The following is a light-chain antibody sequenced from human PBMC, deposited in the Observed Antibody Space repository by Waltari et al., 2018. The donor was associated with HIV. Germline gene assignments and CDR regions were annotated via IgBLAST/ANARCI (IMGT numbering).Light chain of an antibody. J-gene: IGLJ2*01. CDR1: SSNIGSNY. V-gene: IGLV1-47*01. CDR3: ATWDDRLSGVV. CDR2: SSG. Sequence: QSVLTQPPSVAGNPGQTVMISCSGSSSNIGSNYVDWYQHLPGSAPKLLIYSSGQWRSGVPERFSASKSGTSASLAISGLRSEDEADYYCATWDDRLSGVVFGGGTKLTVL.